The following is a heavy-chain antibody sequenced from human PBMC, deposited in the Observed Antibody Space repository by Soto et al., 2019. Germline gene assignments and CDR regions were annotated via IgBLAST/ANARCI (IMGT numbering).Heavy chain of an antibody. Sequence: ASVKVSCKPSGYTFTIYYIHWVLQAPGQGLEWMGTINPSGGDTTYAQKFQGRVTMTRDTSTSTVYMELSSLRPEDTAVYYCARIAAGYWGQGTLVTVSS. CDR2: INPSGGDT. V-gene: IGHV1-46*01. D-gene: IGHD6-25*01. CDR3: ARIAAGY. CDR1: GYTFTIYY. J-gene: IGHJ4*02.